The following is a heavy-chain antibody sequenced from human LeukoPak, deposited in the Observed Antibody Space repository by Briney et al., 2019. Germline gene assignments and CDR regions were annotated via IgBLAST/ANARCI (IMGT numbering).Heavy chain of an antibody. CDR2: IYYSGTT. CDR3: ARDLVRGVIID. J-gene: IGHJ4*02. Sequence: SETLSLPCTVSGGSISSGGYYWSWTRQHPGKGLGGIGYIYYSGTTYYNPSHKSRVTISVDTSKNHFSLKLSSVTAAATAVYYCARDLVRGVIIDWGQGTLVTVSS. CDR1: GGSISSGGYY. V-gene: IGHV4-31*03. D-gene: IGHD3-10*01.